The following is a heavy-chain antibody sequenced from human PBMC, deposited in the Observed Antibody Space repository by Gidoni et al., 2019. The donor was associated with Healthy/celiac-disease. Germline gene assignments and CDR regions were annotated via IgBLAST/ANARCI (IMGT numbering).Heavy chain of an antibody. V-gene: IGHV3-43*02. D-gene: IGHD3-3*01. CDR2: ISGDGGST. J-gene: IGHJ2*01. Sequence: KGLEWVSLISGDGGSTYYADSVKGRFTISRDNSKNSLYLQMNSLRTEDTALYYCAKGRLYDFWSGNWYFDLWGRGTLVTVSS. CDR3: AKGRLYDFWSGNWYFDL.